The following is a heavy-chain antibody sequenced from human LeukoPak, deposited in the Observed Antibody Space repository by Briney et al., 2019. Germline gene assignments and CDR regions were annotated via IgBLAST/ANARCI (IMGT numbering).Heavy chain of an antibody. CDR3: ATFSSSTLYYYGMDV. CDR2: IYYSGST. CDR1: GGSISSYY. V-gene: IGHV4-59*01. Sequence: SETLSLTCTVSGGSISSYYWSWIRQPPGKGLEWIGYIYYSGSTNYNPSLKSRVTISVDTSKNQISLKLSSVTAADTAVYYCATFSSSTLYYYGMDVWGQGTTVTVSS. J-gene: IGHJ6*02. D-gene: IGHD6-6*01.